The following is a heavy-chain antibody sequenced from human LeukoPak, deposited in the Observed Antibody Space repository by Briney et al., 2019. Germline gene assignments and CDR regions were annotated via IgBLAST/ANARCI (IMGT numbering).Heavy chain of an antibody. CDR2: ISSSGGST. D-gene: IGHD3-9*01. Sequence: AGGSLRLACAVSGFTSSNYGMSWVRQAPGKGLEWVSVISSSGGSTYYADSVKGRFTISRDNSKNTLYLQMNGLRAEDTAVYYCAKDDDNNAKLLLDYWGQGTLVTVSS. J-gene: IGHJ4*02. CDR1: GFTSSNYG. CDR3: AKDDDNNAKLLLDY. V-gene: IGHV3-23*01.